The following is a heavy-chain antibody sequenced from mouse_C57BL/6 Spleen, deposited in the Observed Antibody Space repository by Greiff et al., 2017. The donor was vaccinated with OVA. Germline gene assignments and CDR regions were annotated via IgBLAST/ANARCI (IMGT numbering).Heavy chain of an antibody. D-gene: IGHD1-1*01. CDR2: INPGSGGT. V-gene: IGHV1-54*01. CDR3: AREDYGSSYGWYFDV. Sequence: VQLQQSGAELVRPGTSVKVSCKASGYAFTNYLIEWVKQRPGQGLEWIGVINPGSGGTNYNEKFKGKATLTADKSSSTAYMQLSSLTSEDSAVYFCAREDYGSSYGWYFDVWGTGTTVTVSS. CDR1: GYAFTNYL. J-gene: IGHJ1*03.